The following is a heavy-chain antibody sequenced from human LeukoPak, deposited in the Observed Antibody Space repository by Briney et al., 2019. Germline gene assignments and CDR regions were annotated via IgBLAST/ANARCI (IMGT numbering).Heavy chain of an antibody. CDR1: GFTLRTYG. D-gene: IGHD3-10*01. J-gene: IGHJ4*02. CDR3: AKSPAYGSGHY. V-gene: IGHV3-30*02. Sequence: GGSLRLSCAGSGFTLRTYGMHWVRQAPGKGLEWVAYIQYDGSNKQYADSVKGRFSISRDNSENILYLQMNSLRAEDTAVYYCAKSPAYGSGHYWGQGTLVTVSS. CDR2: IQYDGSNK.